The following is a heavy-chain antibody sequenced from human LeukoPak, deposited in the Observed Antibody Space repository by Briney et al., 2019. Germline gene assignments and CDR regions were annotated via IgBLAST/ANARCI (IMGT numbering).Heavy chain of an antibody. D-gene: IGHD3-16*01. CDR2: ISNSGGST. CDR3: AGGVTWGDY. CDR1: GFNFRSYG. V-gene: IGHV3-21*01. J-gene: IGHJ4*02. Sequence: GGSLRLSCAASGFNFRSYGMTWVRQAPGQGLEWVSYISNSGGSTYYADSVKGRFTLSRDNAKNSLYLQMNSLRADDTAVYYCAGGVTWGDYWGQGTLVTVSS.